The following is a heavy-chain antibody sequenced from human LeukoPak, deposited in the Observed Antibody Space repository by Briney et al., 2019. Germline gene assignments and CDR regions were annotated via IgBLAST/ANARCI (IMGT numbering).Heavy chain of an antibody. V-gene: IGHV1-46*01. Sequence: ASVKVSCKASGYTFTTYYMRWVRQAPGQGLEWMGIINPSGGSTTYAQKFQGRVAMTRDMSTSTVYMELSSLRSDDTAVYYCARRVYCNVGSCFRGANWFDPWGQGTLVTVSS. CDR1: GYTFTTYY. D-gene: IGHD2-15*01. J-gene: IGHJ5*02. CDR2: INPSGGST. CDR3: ARRVYCNVGSCFRGANWFDP.